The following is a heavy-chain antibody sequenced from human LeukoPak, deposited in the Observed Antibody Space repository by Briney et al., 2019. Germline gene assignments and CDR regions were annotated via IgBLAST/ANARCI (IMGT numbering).Heavy chain of an antibody. CDR1: GFTFDDYA. CDR2: ISWNSGSI. CDR3: AKDAMGEEYYFDY. Sequence: GRSLRLSCAASGFTFDDYAMHWVRQAPGKGLEWVSGISWNSGSIGYADSVKGRFTISRDNAKNSLYLQMNSLRAEDTALYYCAKDAMGEEYYFDYWGQGTLVTVSS. D-gene: IGHD5-18*01. J-gene: IGHJ4*02. V-gene: IGHV3-9*01.